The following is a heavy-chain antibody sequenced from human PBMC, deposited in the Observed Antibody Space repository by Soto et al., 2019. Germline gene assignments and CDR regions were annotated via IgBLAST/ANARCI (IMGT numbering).Heavy chain of an antibody. J-gene: IGHJ4*02. CDR3: AREGRYTVMFSGFDY. Sequence: QVDLVESGGGVVQPGKSLRLSCATSGFTFSEDAMHWVRQAPGKGLEWVAVIWYDGSKKHYADSVKGRFTISRDNSKNTLFLQMNSLTAEVTAVYWCAREGRYTVMFSGFDYWGQGTLVTVSS. V-gene: IGHV3-33*01. CDR1: GFTFSEDA. D-gene: IGHD5-18*01. CDR2: IWYDGSKK.